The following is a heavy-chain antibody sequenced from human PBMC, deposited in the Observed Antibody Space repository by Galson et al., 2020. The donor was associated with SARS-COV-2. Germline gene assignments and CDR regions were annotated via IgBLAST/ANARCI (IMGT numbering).Heavy chain of an antibody. J-gene: IGHJ4*02. Sequence: GGSLRLSCAASGFTFSNYEMNWVRQAPGKGLEWVSFISSSASTIYYADSVRGRFTISRDNAKNSLYLQLNSLRAEDTAVYYCAVGQVPGYWGQGTLVTVSS. CDR2: ISSSASTI. V-gene: IGHV3-48*03. CDR3: AVGQVPGY. CDR1: GFTFSNYE. D-gene: IGHD3-10*01.